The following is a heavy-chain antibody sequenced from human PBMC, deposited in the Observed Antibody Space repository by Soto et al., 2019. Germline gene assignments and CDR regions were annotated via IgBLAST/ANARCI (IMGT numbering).Heavy chain of an antibody. D-gene: IGHD6-6*01. CDR1: GGTFNSYA. V-gene: IGHV1-69*06. CDR2: IIPIFGKP. CDR3: ARERLAARPDPLFD. J-gene: IGHJ4*01. Sequence: SVKVSCKASGGTFNSYAISWVRQAPGQGLEWMGGIIPIFGKPNYAQKFQDRLTITADTSAITAYMELSSLKSEDTAMYFCARERLAARPDPLFD.